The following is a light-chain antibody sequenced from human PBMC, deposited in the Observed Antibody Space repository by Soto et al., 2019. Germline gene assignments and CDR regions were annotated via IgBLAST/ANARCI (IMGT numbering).Light chain of an antibody. V-gene: IGKV3-15*01. J-gene: IGKJ2*01. CDR2: DVS. CDR3: QQYGSSPYT. Sequence: EIVMTQSPATLSVSPGERATLSCRAGQGVTTNFAWYQQKSGQSPRLLIYDVSIRATGVPARFSATGSETDFTLTISRLEPEDFAVYYCQQYGSSPYTFAQGTKLEI. CDR1: QGVTTN.